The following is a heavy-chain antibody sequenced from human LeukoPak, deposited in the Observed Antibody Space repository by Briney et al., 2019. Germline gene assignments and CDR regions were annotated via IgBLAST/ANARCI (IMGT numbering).Heavy chain of an antibody. J-gene: IGHJ4*02. Sequence: GASVKVSCKASGYTLTGYYMHWVRQAPGQGLEWMGWINPNSGGTNYAQKFQGRVTMTRDTSISTAYMELSRLRSDDTAVYYCARDWVVVTAIRKFDYWGQGTLVTASS. D-gene: IGHD2-21*02. V-gene: IGHV1-2*02. CDR1: GYTLTGYY. CDR2: INPNSGGT. CDR3: ARDWVVVTAIRKFDY.